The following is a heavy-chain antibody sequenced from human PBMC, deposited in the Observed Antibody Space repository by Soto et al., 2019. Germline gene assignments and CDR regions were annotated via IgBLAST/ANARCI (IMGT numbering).Heavy chain of an antibody. CDR1: GGTFSSYT. V-gene: IGHV1-69*02. Sequence: ASVKVSCKASGGTFSSYTISWVRQAPGQGLEWMGRIIPILGIANYAQKFQGRVTITADKSTSTAYMELSSLRSEDTAVYYCARVQVMWWFGELESNEAFDIWGQGTMVNVSS. J-gene: IGHJ3*02. CDR3: ARVQVMWWFGELESNEAFDI. D-gene: IGHD3-10*01. CDR2: IIPILGIA.